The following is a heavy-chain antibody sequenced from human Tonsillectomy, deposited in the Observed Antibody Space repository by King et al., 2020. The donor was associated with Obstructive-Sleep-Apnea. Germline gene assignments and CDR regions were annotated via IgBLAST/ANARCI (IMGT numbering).Heavy chain of an antibody. CDR3: ARERLAGAGAHPDY. CDR2: ISYDSRNI. D-gene: IGHD6-19*01. CDR1: GFTFSNYA. V-gene: IGHV3-30*04. Sequence: VQLVESGGGVVQPGRSLRLSCAASGFTFSNYAMHWVRQVAGKGLEWVGVISYDSRNIFYAKSAKGRFTISRDNSKNTVYLQMHSLRVEDTAVFYCARERLAGAGAHPDYWGQGTLVTVSS. J-gene: IGHJ4*02.